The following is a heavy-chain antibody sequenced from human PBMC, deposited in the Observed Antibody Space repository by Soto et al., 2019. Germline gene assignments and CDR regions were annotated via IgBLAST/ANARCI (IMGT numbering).Heavy chain of an antibody. CDR3: ARGSATLYPLSPNKIYYYYGMDV. V-gene: IGHV6-1*01. CDR1: GDSVSSNSAA. Sequence: SQTLSLTCAISGDSVSSNSAACNWIRQSPSRGLEWLGRTYYRSKWYNDYAVSVKSRITINPDTSMNQFSLQLNSVTPEDTAVYYCARGSATLYPLSPNKIYYYYGMDVWGQGTTVTVSS. D-gene: IGHD5-12*01. J-gene: IGHJ6*02. CDR2: TYYRSKWYN.